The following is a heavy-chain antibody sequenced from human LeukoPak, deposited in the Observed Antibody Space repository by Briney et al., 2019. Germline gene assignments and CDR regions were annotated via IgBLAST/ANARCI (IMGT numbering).Heavy chain of an antibody. D-gene: IGHD3-10*01. CDR1: GYSFASYW. CDR3: ARQHGSGSYYSRAIDY. J-gene: IGHJ4*02. Sequence: GESLKISCKGSGYSFASYWIAWVRQMPGKGLEWMGIIYPGDSDTRYSPSFQGQVTISVDKSINTAYLQWSSLKASDTAMYYCARQHGSGSYYSRAIDYWGQGTLVTVSS. V-gene: IGHV5-51*01. CDR2: IYPGDSDT.